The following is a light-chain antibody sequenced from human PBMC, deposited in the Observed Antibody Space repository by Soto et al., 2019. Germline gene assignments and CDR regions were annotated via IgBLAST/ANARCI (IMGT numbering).Light chain of an antibody. CDR1: SSDVGSYNL. Sequence: QSALTQPASVSGSPGQSITISCTGSSSDVGSYNLVSWHQQYPGKAPKLMIYEGSKRPSGVSNRFSGSKSGNTASLTISGLQAEDEAYYYCCSYAGRSTLVFGGGTKVTVL. J-gene: IGLJ3*02. CDR3: CSYAGRSTLV. V-gene: IGLV2-23*01. CDR2: EGS.